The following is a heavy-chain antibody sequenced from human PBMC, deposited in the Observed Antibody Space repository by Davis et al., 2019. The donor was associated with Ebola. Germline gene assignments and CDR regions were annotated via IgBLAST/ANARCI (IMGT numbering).Heavy chain of an antibody. J-gene: IGHJ4*02. V-gene: IGHV3-23*01. Sequence: GESLKISCAASGFSFSRHAMSWVRQAPGKGLDWVSAITGSGSSTYYADSVKGRFTISRDNSKNTLYLQMNSLRAEDTAVYYCAKGALDYGGNPYYFDYWGQGTLVTVSS. CDR1: GFSFSRHA. CDR2: ITGSGSST. CDR3: AKGALDYGGNPYYFDY. D-gene: IGHD4-23*01.